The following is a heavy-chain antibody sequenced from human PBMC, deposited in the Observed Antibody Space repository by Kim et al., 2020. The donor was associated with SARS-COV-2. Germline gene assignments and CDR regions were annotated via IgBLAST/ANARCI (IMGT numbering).Heavy chain of an antibody. J-gene: IGHJ4*02. D-gene: IGHD1-26*01. CDR3: ARDMWSYGKSVY. Sequence: NYAQKLQGRVTMTTDTSTSTAYMELRSLRSDDTAVYYCARDMWSYGKSVYWGQGTLVTVSS. V-gene: IGHV1-18*01.